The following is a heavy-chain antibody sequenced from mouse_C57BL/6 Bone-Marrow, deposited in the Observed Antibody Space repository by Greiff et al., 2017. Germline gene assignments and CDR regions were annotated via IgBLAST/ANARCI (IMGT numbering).Heavy chain of an antibody. Sequence: EVMLVESGGDLVKPGGSLKLSCAASGFTFSSYGMSWVRQTPDKRLEWVATISSGGSYTYYPDSVKGRFTISRDNDKNTLYLQMSSLKSEDTAMYYCARKEVGYAMDYWGQGTSVTVSS. CDR2: ISSGGSYT. J-gene: IGHJ4*01. D-gene: IGHD1-1*01. CDR1: GFTFSSYG. CDR3: ARKEVGYAMDY. V-gene: IGHV5-6*01.